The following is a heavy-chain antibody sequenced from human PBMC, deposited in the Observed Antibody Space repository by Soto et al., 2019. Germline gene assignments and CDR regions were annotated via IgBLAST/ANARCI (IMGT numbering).Heavy chain of an antibody. V-gene: IGHV3-23*01. CDR3: AHSGGVAARRYYYYYGMDV. CDR1: GFTFSSYA. CDR2: ISGSGGST. Sequence: PGGSLRLSCAASGFTFSSYAMSWVRQAPGKGLEWVSAISGSGGSTYYADSVKGRFTISRDNSKNTLYLQMNSLRAEDTAVYYCAHSGGVAARRYYYYYGMDVWGQGTTVTVSS. J-gene: IGHJ6*02. D-gene: IGHD6-6*01.